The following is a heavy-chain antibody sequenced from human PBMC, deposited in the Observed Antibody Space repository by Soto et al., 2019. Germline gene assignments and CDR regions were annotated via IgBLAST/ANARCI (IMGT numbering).Heavy chain of an antibody. J-gene: IGHJ6*02. D-gene: IGHD2-15*01. Sequence: GGSLRVSCAASGFTFSNCVMNWVRQTPGKGLEWVSYISDSGATKHYADSVKGRFTISRDNGKDSLYLQMNSLRDEDTAVYFCARCSRNSCYSYGVDVWGQGATVTVSS. CDR1: GFTFSNCV. CDR2: ISDSGATK. V-gene: IGHV3-48*02. CDR3: ARCSRNSCYSYGVDV.